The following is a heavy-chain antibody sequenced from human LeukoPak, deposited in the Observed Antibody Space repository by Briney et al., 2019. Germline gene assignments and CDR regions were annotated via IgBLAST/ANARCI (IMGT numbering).Heavy chain of an antibody. J-gene: IGHJ3*02. CDR3: ARDRATVTTSDAFDI. Sequence: GGSLRLSCAASGFTFSSYAMHWVRQAPGKGLEWVAVISYDGSNKYYADSVKGRFTISRDNSKNTLYLQMNSLRAEDTAVYYCARDRATVTTSDAFDIWGQGTMVTVSS. D-gene: IGHD4-17*01. V-gene: IGHV3-30*04. CDR2: ISYDGSNK. CDR1: GFTFSSYA.